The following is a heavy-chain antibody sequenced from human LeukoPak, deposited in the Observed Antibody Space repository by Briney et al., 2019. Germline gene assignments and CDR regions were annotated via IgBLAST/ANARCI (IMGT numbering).Heavy chain of an antibody. CDR1: GFTFSSYA. J-gene: IGHJ4*02. V-gene: IGHV3-23*01. CDR2: ISGSGGST. CDR3: QKTAYEILTGTD. Sequence: GGSLRVSCAASGFTFSSYAMSWVRQAPGKGLQWVSAISGSGGSTYYADSEKGRFTIFRDNSKNTLFLQMNSLRAEDTVFFFKQKTAYEILTGTDWGQGTLVTVSS. D-gene: IGHD3-9*01.